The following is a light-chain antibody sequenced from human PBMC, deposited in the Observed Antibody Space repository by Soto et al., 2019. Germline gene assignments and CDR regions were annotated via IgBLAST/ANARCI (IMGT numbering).Light chain of an antibody. CDR1: RSVSRN. V-gene: IGKV3-15*01. CDR2: GAS. J-gene: IGKJ4*01. CDR3: QPHNNWPVLT. Sequence: EIVMTQSPATLSVSPGERATLSCRASRSVSRNLAWYQQRPGQAPRLLIYGASTRATGVPARFSGSGSGTEFTLTISSLQSEDFAVYYCQPHNNWPVLTFGGGTKLEIK.